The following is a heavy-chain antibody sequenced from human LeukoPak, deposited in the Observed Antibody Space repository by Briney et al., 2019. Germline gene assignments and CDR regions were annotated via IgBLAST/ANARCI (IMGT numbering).Heavy chain of an antibody. D-gene: IGHD3-16*01. CDR3: ARAGAYRFDY. J-gene: IGHJ4*02. Sequence: GGSLRLSCATSGFTFTDYWMHWVRQAPGKGLVWVSIINTDTRGTYYADSVKGRFTISRDNAKNTLSLQMNSLRAEDTAVYYCARAGAYRFDYWGQGTLVTVSS. CDR2: INTDTRGT. V-gene: IGHV3-74*01. CDR1: GFTFTDYW.